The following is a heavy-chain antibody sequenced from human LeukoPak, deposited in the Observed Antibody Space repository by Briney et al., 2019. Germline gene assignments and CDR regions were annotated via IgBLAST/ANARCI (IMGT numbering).Heavy chain of an antibody. CDR2: IKQDGSEK. D-gene: IGHD2-15*01. J-gene: IGHJ4*02. CDR3: ARDTGCSGGTCYSFYDY. Sequence: GGSLRLSCAASGFTFSSYWMTWVRQAPGKGLEWVANIKQDGSEKYHVDSVKVRFTISRDNAKNSLYLQMNSLRAEDTAVYYCARDTGCSGGTCYSFYDYWGQGTLVTVSS. CDR1: GFTFSSYW. V-gene: IGHV3-7*01.